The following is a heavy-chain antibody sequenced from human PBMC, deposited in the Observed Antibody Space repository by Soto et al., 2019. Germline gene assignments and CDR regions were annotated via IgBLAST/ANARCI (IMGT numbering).Heavy chain of an antibody. CDR1: GGSISRDY. CDR2: IYYSGST. J-gene: IGHJ6*02. CDR3: ARVITIFGVAKYGMDV. V-gene: IGHV4-59*01. D-gene: IGHD3-3*01. Sequence: SETLSLTCTVSGGSISRDYWRWTRQPPGKGLEWIGYIYYSGSTTYNPSLKSRVTISVDTSKNQFSLKLSSVTAADTAVYYCARVITIFGVAKYGMDVWGQGTTVT.